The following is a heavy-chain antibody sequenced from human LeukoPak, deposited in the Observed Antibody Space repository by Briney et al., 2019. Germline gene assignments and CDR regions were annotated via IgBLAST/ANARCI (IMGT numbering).Heavy chain of an antibody. CDR3: ARGSGYYPRPPYYFDY. CDR1: GFTVSSNY. D-gene: IGHD3-3*01. V-gene: IGHV3-66*02. J-gene: IGHJ4*02. Sequence: GGSLRHSCAASGFTVSSNYMSWVRQAPGKGLEWVSVIYSGGSTYYADSVKGRFTISRDNSKNTLYLQMNSLRAEDTAVYYCARGSGYYPRPPYYFDYWGQGTLVTVSS. CDR2: IYSGGST.